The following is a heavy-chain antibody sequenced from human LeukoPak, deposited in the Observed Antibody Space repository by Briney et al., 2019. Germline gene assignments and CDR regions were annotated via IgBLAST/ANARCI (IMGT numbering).Heavy chain of an antibody. D-gene: IGHD3-3*01. Sequence: SETLSLTCTVSGDSISNYCWSWIRQPPGKGLEWIGYIYYSGSTKYNPSLKGRVTISADTSKNQVSLKLSSVTAADTAVYFCARQSGYYYYWGQGTLVTVSS. CDR1: GDSISNYC. CDR3: ARQSGYYYY. CDR2: IYYSGST. V-gene: IGHV4-59*01. J-gene: IGHJ4*02.